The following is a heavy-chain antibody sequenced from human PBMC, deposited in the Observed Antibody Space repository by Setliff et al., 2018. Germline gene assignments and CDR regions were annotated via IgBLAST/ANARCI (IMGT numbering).Heavy chain of an antibody. D-gene: IGHD3-10*01. CDR3: ARDLNRWFGEFAFDS. V-gene: IGHV1-69*06. J-gene: IGHJ3*02. Sequence: SVKVSCKASGDTFSTYALSWVRQAPGQGLEWMGGIIPLLETAKYAQKFQGRVTITADKSTSTGYMELSSLRSEDTAMYYCARDLNRWFGEFAFDSWGQGTMVTVSS. CDR1: GDTFSTYA. CDR2: IIPLLETA.